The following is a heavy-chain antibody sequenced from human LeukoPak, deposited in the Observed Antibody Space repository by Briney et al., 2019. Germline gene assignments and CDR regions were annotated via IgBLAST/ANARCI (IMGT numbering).Heavy chain of an antibody. CDR2: INHSGST. J-gene: IGHJ4*02. V-gene: IGHV4-34*01. CDR3: ARRYSRSYRPIRNPYYFDY. D-gene: IGHD1-26*01. CDR1: GGSFSGYY. Sequence: SETLSLTCAVYGGSFSGYYWSWIRQPPGKGLEWIGEINHSGSTNYNPSLKSRVTISVDTSKNQFSLKLSSVTAADTAVYYCARRYSRSYRPIRNPYYFDYWGQGTLVTVSS.